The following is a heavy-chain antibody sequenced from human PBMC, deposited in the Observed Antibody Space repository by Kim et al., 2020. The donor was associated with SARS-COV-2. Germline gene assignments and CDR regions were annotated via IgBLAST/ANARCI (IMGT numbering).Heavy chain of an antibody. V-gene: IGHV3-7*03. D-gene: IGHD2-21*02. J-gene: IGHJ4*02. CDR1: GFTFSSFP. CDR3: ARDYGGNSQD. CDR2: IVQDGSEK. Sequence: VGSLRLSCAASGFTFSSFPMSWLRQAPGKGLEWAANIVQDGSEKHFVDSVKGRFSISRDNAKNLLFLQMNNLRAEDTAVYYCARDYGGNSQDWGRGTLVTVSS.